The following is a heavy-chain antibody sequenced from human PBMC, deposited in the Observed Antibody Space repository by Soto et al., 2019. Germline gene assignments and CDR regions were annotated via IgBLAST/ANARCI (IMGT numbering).Heavy chain of an antibody. Sequence: QVQLVQSGAEVQKPGSSVKVSCKASGGTFSSYTISWVRQAPGQGLEWMGRIIPILGIANYAQKFQGRVTITADKSTSTAYMELSSLRSEDTAVYYCAVRYCSSTSCYGPNWFDPWGQGTLVTVSS. CDR1: GGTFSSYT. J-gene: IGHJ5*02. CDR3: AVRYCSSTSCYGPNWFDP. D-gene: IGHD2-2*01. V-gene: IGHV1-69*02. CDR2: IIPILGIA.